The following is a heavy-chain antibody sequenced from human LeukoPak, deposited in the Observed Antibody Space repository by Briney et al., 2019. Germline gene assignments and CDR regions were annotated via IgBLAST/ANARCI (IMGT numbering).Heavy chain of an antibody. Sequence: GGSLRLSCAASGFTVSSNYMSWVRQAPGKGLEWVSVIYSGGSTYCADSVKGRFTISRDNSKNTLYLQMNSLRAEDTAVYYCEREGEDGYNKGGFDYWGQGTLVTVSS. CDR2: IYSGGST. CDR1: GFTVSSNY. V-gene: IGHV3-53*01. D-gene: IGHD5-24*01. J-gene: IGHJ4*02. CDR3: EREGEDGYNKGGFDY.